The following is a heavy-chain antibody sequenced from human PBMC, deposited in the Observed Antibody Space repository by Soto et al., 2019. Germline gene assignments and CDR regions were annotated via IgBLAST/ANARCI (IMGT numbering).Heavy chain of an antibody. J-gene: IGHJ4*02. V-gene: IGHV1-69*13. CDR3: ASLAYSSSWYIDY. D-gene: IGHD6-13*01. CDR1: GGTFSSYA. Sequence: SVKVSCKASGGTFSSYAISWVRQAPGQGLEWMGGIIPIFGTANYAQKFQGRVTITADESTSTAYMELGSLRSEDTAVYYCASLAYSSSWYIDYWGQGTLVTVAS. CDR2: IIPIFGTA.